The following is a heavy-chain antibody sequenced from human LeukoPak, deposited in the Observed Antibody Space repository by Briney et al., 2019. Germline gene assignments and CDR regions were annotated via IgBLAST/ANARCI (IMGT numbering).Heavy chain of an antibody. J-gene: IGHJ4*02. CDR1: GYTFTSYD. Sequence: GSSVKVSCKASGYTFTSYDINWVRQATGRGLEWMGWMNPNSGNTGYAQKFQGRVTMTRNTSISTAYMELSSLRSEDTAVYYCARSNVAVAGNDYWGQGTLVTVSS. D-gene: IGHD6-19*01. V-gene: IGHV1-8*01. CDR2: MNPNSGNT. CDR3: ARSNVAVAGNDY.